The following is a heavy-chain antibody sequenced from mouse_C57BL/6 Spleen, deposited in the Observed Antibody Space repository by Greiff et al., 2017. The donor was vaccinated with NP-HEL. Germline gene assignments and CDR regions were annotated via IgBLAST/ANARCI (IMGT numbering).Heavy chain of an antibody. V-gene: IGHV1-18*01. Sequence: VQLKQSGPELVKPGASVKIPCKASGYTFTDYNMDWVKQSHGKSLEWIGDINPNNGGTIYNQKFKGKATLTVDKSSSTAYMELRSLTSEDTAVYYCARRDGTIYFDYWGQGTTLTVSS. CDR1: GYTFTDYN. CDR2: INPNNGGT. D-gene: IGHD2-14*01. CDR3: ARRDGTIYFDY. J-gene: IGHJ2*01.